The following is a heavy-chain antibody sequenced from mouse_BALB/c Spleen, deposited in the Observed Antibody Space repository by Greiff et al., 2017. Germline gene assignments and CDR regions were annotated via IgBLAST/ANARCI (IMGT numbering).Heavy chain of an antibody. Sequence: EVKLVESGGGLVKPGGSLKLSCAASGFTFSDYYMYWVRQTPEKRLEWVATISDGGSYTYYPDSVKGRFTISRDNAKNNLYLQMSSLKSEDTAMYYCAREGRRAMDYWGQGTSVTVSS. CDR2: ISDGGSYT. J-gene: IGHJ4*01. CDR3: AREGRRAMDY. V-gene: IGHV5-4*02. CDR1: GFTFSDYY.